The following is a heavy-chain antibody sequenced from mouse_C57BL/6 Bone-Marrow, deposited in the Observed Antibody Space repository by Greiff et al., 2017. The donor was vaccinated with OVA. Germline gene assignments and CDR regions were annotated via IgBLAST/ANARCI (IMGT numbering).Heavy chain of an antibody. CDR1: GFTFSSYA. CDR3: ASLVDY. CDR2: ISDGGSYT. Sequence: EVNLVESGGGLVKPGGSLKLSCAASGFTFSSYAMSWVRQTPEKRLEWVATISDGGSYTYYPDNVKGRFTISRDNAKNNLYLQMSHLKSEDTAMYYCASLVDYWGQGTTLTVSS. J-gene: IGHJ2*01. V-gene: IGHV5-4*03.